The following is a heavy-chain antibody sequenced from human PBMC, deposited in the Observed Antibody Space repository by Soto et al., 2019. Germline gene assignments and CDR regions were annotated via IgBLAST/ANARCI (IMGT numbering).Heavy chain of an antibody. J-gene: IGHJ5*02. CDR3: ARTGGFKENWFDP. V-gene: IGHV4-30-2*01. Sequence: SETLSLTCAVSGGSISSGGYSWSWIRQPPGKGLEWIGYIYHSGSTYYNPSLKSRVTISVDRSKNQFSLKLSSVTAADTAVYYCARTGGFKENWFDPWGQGILVTV. D-gene: IGHD2-15*01. CDR1: GGSISSGGYS. CDR2: IYHSGST.